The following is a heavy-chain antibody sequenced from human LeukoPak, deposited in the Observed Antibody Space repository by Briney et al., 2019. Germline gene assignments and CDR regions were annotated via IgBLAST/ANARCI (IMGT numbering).Heavy chain of an antibody. CDR2: IHSSGST. CDR3: ARDRCEGCCTSFDS. D-gene: IGHD2-8*01. J-gene: IGHJ5*01. CDR1: GGSISNYY. Sequence: ASETLSLTCTVSGGSISNYYWSWIRQPAGKGLEWIGRIHSSGSTNYNPSLKSRVTISVDKSKNQFSLRLSSVIAADTAVYFCARDRCEGCCTSFDSWGQGTLVTVSS. V-gene: IGHV4-4*07.